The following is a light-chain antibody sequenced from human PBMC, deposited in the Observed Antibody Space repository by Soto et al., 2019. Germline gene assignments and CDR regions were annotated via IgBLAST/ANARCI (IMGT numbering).Light chain of an antibody. CDR2: DAS. CDR3: QQSDSTPYT. Sequence: DIQMTQSPSSLSASVGDRVTITCRASQSISNYLNWYQQKPGKAPNLLIYDASSLLSGVPSRFSGSGSGTDFTLTISSLQPEDFSIYYCQQSDSTPYTFGQGTKLEI. V-gene: IGKV1-39*01. CDR1: QSISNY. J-gene: IGKJ2*01.